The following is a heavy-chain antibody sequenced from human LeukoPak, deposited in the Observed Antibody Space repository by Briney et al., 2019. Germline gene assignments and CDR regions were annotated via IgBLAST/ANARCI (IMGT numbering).Heavy chain of an antibody. D-gene: IGHD3-22*01. CDR1: GYTLTALS. CDR2: FDPDTVET. Sequence: ASVKVSCRVSGYTLTALSMHWVRQAPGKGLEWMGGFDPDTVETIYAQKFQGRVTMTEDTSTDTAYMDLSSLRSEGTAVYYCATVRYYDTPGDSDYFDYWGQGTLVTVSS. J-gene: IGHJ4*02. CDR3: ATVRYYDTPGDSDYFDY. V-gene: IGHV1-24*01.